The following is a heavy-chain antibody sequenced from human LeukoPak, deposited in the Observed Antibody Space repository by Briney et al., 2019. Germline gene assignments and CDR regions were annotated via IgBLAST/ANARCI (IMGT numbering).Heavy chain of an antibody. CDR2: IRSKAYGGTT. J-gene: IGHJ6*02. CDR3: TRDYDILTGRPTYYYYGMYV. D-gene: IGHD3-9*01. V-gene: IGHV3-49*04. Sequence: GSLRLSCTASGFTFGAYAMSWVRQAPGKGLEWVGFIRSKAYGGTTEYAASVKGRFTISRDDSKSIAYLQMNSLKTEDTAVYYCTRDYDILTGRPTYYYYGMYVWGQGTTVTVSS. CDR1: GFTFGAYA.